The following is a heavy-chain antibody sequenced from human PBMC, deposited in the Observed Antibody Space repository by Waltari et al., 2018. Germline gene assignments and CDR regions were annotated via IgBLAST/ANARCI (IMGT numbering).Heavy chain of an antibody. Sequence: EGHLVESGGGLVQPGGSLRLSCAASGFTFSSYEMNWVRQAPGKGLEWVSYISSSGSTIYYADSVKGRFTISRDNAKNSLYLQMNSLRAADTAVYYCARGDSSGWYTPGAFDIWGQGTMVTVSS. J-gene: IGHJ3*02. D-gene: IGHD6-19*01. CDR3: ARGDSSGWYTPGAFDI. CDR1: GFTFSSYE. CDR2: ISSSGSTI. V-gene: IGHV3-48*03.